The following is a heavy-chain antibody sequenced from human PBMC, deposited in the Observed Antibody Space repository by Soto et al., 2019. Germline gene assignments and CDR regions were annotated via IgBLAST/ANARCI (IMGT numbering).Heavy chain of an antibody. V-gene: IGHV1-3*01. CDR2: INPGNGNT. Sequence: GASVKVSCKASGYTFTSYGMNWVRQAPGRGLEWMGWINPGNGNTKYSQKFQGRVIIERDTSASTAYMELSSLRSEETAVYYCAADPGYCSGGSCDPGWFDPWGQGTLVTVSS. J-gene: IGHJ5*02. CDR1: GYTFTSYG. CDR3: AADPGYCSGGSCDPGWFDP. D-gene: IGHD2-15*01.